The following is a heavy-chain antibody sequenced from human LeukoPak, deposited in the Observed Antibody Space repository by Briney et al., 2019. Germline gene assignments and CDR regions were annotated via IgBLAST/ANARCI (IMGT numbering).Heavy chain of an antibody. V-gene: IGHV4-34*01. J-gene: IGHJ4*02. CDR1: GGSFSGYH. CDR2: INHSGST. D-gene: IGHD6-19*01. Sequence: SETLSLTCAVYGGSFSGYHWSWVRQPPGKGLEWIGEINHSGSTNYNPSLKSRVNISVDTSKNQFSLKLSSVTAADTAVYYCARERRPRYSSGWYFGYWGQGTLVTVSS. CDR3: ARERRPRYSSGWYFGY.